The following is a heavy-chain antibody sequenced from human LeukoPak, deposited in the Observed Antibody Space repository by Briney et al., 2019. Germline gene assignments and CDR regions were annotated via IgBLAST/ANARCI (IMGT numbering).Heavy chain of an antibody. V-gene: IGHV1-8*01. Sequence: ASVKVSCKASGYTFTSYDINWVRQATGQGLEWMGWMNPNSGNTGYAQKFQGRVTMTRNTSISTAYMELSSLRSEDTAVYYCARSRDGYTQADYWGQGTLVTVSS. CDR1: GYTFTSYD. J-gene: IGHJ4*02. D-gene: IGHD5-24*01. CDR3: ARSRDGYTQADY. CDR2: MNPNSGNT.